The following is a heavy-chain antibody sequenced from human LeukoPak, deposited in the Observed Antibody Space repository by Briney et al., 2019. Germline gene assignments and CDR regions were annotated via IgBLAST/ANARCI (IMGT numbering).Heavy chain of an antibody. CDR2: IYPGDSDT. Sequence: GESLKISCKGSGYSFTTYWIGWVRQMPGKGLESMGIIYPGDSDTRYSPSFQGQVTISVDKSINTAYLQWTSLEASGTAMYYCARRGTLSLDYWGQGTLVTVSS. V-gene: IGHV5-51*01. J-gene: IGHJ4*02. CDR3: ARRGTLSLDY. D-gene: IGHD3/OR15-3a*01. CDR1: GYSFTTYW.